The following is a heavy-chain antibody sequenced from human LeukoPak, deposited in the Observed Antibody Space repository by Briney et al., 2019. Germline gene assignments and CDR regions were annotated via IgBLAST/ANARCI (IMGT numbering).Heavy chain of an antibody. CDR2: ISGSGGST. J-gene: IGHJ4*02. D-gene: IGHD6-19*01. CDR1: GFTFSSFE. CDR3: AKDLLDSSGWYGLDY. Sequence: GGSLRLSCVASGFTFSSFEMNWVRQAPGKGLEWVSAISGSGGSTYYADSVKGRFTISRDNSKNTLYLQMNSLRAEDTAVYYCAKDLLDSSGWYGLDYWGQGTLVTVSS. V-gene: IGHV3-23*01.